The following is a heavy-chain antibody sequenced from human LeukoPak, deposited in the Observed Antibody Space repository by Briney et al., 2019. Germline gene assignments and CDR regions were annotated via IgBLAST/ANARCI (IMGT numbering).Heavy chain of an antibody. J-gene: IGHJ5*02. CDR2: IWYDGSNK. V-gene: IGHV3-33*06. Sequence: GRSLRLSCAASGFTFSSYGMHWVRQAPGKGLEWVAVIWYDGSNKYYADSVKGRFTISRDNSKNTLYLQMNSLRAEDTAVYYCAKEGVDYGENNWFDPWGQGTLVTVSS. CDR3: AKEGVDYGENNWFDP. CDR1: GFTFSSYG. D-gene: IGHD4-17*01.